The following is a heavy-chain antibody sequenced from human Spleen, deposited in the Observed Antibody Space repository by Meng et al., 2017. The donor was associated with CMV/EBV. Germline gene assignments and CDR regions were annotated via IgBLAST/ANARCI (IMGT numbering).Heavy chain of an antibody. CDR1: GYNFPTYG. Sequence: ASVKVSCKASGYNFPTYGISWVRQATGQGLEWMGWINPNSGNTGYAQKFQGRVTMTRNTAISTTYMELSSLRSEDTAVYYCASQILHSRSSHFPYYYAMDVWGQGTTVTVSS. V-gene: IGHV1-8*02. CDR2: INPNSGNT. D-gene: IGHD6-6*01. CDR3: ASQILHSRSSHFPYYYAMDV. J-gene: IGHJ6*02.